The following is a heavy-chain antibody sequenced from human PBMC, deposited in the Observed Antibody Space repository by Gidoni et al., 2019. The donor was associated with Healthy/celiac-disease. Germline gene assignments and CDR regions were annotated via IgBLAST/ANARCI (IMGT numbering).Heavy chain of an antibody. V-gene: IGHV3-33*01. CDR3: AREAGGRLHPFFDY. CDR2: IWFDGSNT. Sequence: QGQRVESGGGGAEPGRALRLHCAACGFSDSSYGMNWVRQAPGKGLEWVAVIWFDGSNTYYADSVQGRFTISRDNSKNTLYLQMNSLRAEDTAVYSCAREAGGRLHPFFDYWGQGTLFTVSS. D-gene: IGHD4-4*01. J-gene: IGHJ4*02. CDR1: GFSDSSYG.